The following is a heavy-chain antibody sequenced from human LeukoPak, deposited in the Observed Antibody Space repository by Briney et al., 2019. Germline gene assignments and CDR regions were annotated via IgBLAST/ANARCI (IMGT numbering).Heavy chain of an antibody. J-gene: IGHJ2*01. D-gene: IGHD2-21*01. CDR2: IYYSGST. CDR3: ARHGLRSGDYYWNFDL. Sequence: SETLSLTCTVSGGSISSYYWSWIRQPPGKGLEWIGYIYYSGSTYYNPSLKSRVTISVDTSKNQFSLKLSSVTAADTAVYYCARHGLRSGDYYWNFDLWGRGTLVTVSS. CDR1: GGSISSYY. V-gene: IGHV4-59*08.